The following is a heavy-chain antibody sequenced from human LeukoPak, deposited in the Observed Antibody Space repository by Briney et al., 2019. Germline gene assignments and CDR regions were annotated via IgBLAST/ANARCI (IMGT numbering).Heavy chain of an antibody. CDR2: IHSGGNT. Sequence: PGGSLTLSCAASGFTVSSNYMRWVRQAPGKALEWVSVIHSGGNTFYADSVKGRFTISRDKSKNTLYLQMDSLRAEDTAVYYCARGDIVVVPTAVGSWDYWGQGTLVTVCS. CDR3: ARGDIVVVPTAVGSWDY. D-gene: IGHD2-2*01. J-gene: IGHJ4*02. CDR1: GFTVSSNY. V-gene: IGHV3-53*01.